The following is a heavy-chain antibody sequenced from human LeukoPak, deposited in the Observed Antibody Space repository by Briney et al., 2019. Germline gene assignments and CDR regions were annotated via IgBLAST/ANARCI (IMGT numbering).Heavy chain of an antibody. V-gene: IGHV1-69*05. CDR3: ARVGCSSTSCYHYYYYMDV. CDR1: GGTFSSYA. D-gene: IGHD2-2*01. J-gene: IGHJ6*03. Sequence: GASVKVSCKASGGTFSSYAISWVRHAPGQGLEWMGGIIPIFGTTNYAQTFQGRVTITTDESTSTAYMELSSLRSEDTAVYYCARVGCSSTSCYHYYYYMDVWGKGTTVTVSS. CDR2: IIPIFGTT.